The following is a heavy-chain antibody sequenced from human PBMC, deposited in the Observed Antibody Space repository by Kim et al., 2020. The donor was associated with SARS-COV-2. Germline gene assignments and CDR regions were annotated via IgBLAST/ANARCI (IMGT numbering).Heavy chain of an antibody. D-gene: IGHD3-10*01. CDR3: ARGPMVRGVITKNWFDP. V-gene: IGHV3-21*01. J-gene: IGHJ5*02. Sequence: VKGRFTNSRDNAKNSMYLQMNSLRAEDTAVYYCARGPMVRGVITKNWFDPWGQGTLVTVSS.